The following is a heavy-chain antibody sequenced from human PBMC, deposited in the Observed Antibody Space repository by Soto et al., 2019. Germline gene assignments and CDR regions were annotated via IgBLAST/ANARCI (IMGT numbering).Heavy chain of an antibody. J-gene: IGHJ2*01. Sequence: QITLKESGPTLVKPTQTLTLTCTFSGFSLSTSGVGVGWIRQPPGKALEWLALIYWDDDKRYSPSLKSRLTLTKGTSKNLVVLKMTNTHPVDTATYYGAHKHFDWLLDYGYFDLWGRGTLVTVSS. CDR2: IYWDDDK. CDR3: AHKHFDWLLDYGYFDL. CDR1: GFSLSTSGVG. V-gene: IGHV2-5*02. D-gene: IGHD3-9*01.